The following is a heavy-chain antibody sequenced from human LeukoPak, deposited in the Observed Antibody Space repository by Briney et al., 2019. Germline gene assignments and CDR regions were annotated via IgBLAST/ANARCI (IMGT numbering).Heavy chain of an antibody. V-gene: IGHV3-21*01. J-gene: IGHJ4*02. CDR1: GFTFSSYS. CDR2: ISSSSSYI. Sequence: GGSLRLSCAASGFTFSSYSMNWVRQAPGKGLEWVSSISSSSSYIYYADSVKGRFTISRDNAKNSLYLQMNSLRAEDTAVYYCASFNSPYCSSTSCPVALELLGYWGQGTLVTVSS. D-gene: IGHD2-2*01. CDR3: ASFNSPYCSSTSCPVALELLGY.